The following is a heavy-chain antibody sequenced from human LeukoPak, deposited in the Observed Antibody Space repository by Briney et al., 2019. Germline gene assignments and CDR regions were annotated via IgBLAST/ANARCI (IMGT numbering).Heavy chain of an antibody. CDR2: ISPNSGGT. Sequence: ASVKVSCKTSEYTFTGYYMHWVRQAPGQGLEWMGWISPNSGGTNYAQKFQGRVTMTSDTSISTAYMELSRLRSDATAVYYCARGKTTVYCGGDCYAFDYWGQGTLVTISS. CDR3: ARGKTTVYCGGDCYAFDY. D-gene: IGHD2-21*02. V-gene: IGHV1-2*02. J-gene: IGHJ4*02. CDR1: EYTFTGYY.